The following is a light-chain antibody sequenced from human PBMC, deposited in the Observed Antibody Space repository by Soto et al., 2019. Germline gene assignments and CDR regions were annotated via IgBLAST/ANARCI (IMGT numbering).Light chain of an antibody. CDR2: DVS. CDR3: SSYTISSTYV. CDR1: SSDVGGYNY. J-gene: IGLJ1*01. Sequence: QSALTQPASVSGSPEQSIAISCTGTSSDVGGYNYVSWYQQHPGKAPKLMIYDVSDRPSGVSDRFSGSKSGNTASLTISGLQAEDEADYYCSSYTISSTYVFGTGTKVTVL. V-gene: IGLV2-14*01.